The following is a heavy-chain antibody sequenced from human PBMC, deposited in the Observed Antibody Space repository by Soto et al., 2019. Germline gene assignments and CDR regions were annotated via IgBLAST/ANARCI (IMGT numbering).Heavy chain of an antibody. Sequence: QVQLVESGGGVVQPGRSLRLSCVASGFTFNRFGMHWVRQAPGKGLEWVAVISYDGSNKYYADSAKGRFTISRDNSQNTLYLQMNSLRPEDTALYYCAKAVDISVRGVPPSDYWGQGTLVTVSS. CDR2: ISYDGSNK. J-gene: IGHJ4*02. D-gene: IGHD3-10*02. CDR3: AKAVDISVRGVPPSDY. V-gene: IGHV3-30*18. CDR1: GFTFNRFG.